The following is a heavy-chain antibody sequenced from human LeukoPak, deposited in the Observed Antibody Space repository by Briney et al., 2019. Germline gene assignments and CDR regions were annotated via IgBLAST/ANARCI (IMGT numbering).Heavy chain of an antibody. CDR1: GFIFGSYA. Sequence: GGSLRLSCAASGFIFGSYAMTWVRQAPGGGLEWVSSITDSGDDTYYADSVKGRFTISRDNSKNTVNLQMNSLGPDGTAVYYCAKFTVTGSYYEYYGMDVWGPGTTVTVSS. V-gene: IGHV3-23*01. CDR3: AKFTVTGSYYEYYGMDV. J-gene: IGHJ6*02. D-gene: IGHD3-9*01. CDR2: ITDSGDDT.